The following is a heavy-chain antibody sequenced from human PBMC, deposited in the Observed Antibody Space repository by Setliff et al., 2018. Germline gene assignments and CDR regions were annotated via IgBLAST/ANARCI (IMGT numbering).Heavy chain of an antibody. Sequence: GGSLRLSCAASGFTFSSYAMSWVRQAPGKGLEWVSAISGSGGSTYYADSVKGRFTISRDNSKNTLYLQMNSLKTEDTAVYYCTTDLGRNVAYYYDSSGYGIDYWGQGTLVTVSS. V-gene: IGHV3-23*01. D-gene: IGHD3-22*01. J-gene: IGHJ4*02. CDR3: TTDLGRNVAYYYDSSGYGIDY. CDR2: ISGSGGST. CDR1: GFTFSSYA.